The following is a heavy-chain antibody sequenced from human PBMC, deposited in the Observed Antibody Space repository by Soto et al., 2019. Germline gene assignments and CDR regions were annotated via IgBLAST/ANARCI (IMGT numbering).Heavy chain of an antibody. CDR3: ARGLILWFGELSRRGGYYYYMDV. D-gene: IGHD3-10*01. V-gene: IGHV4-34*01. CDR1: GGSFSGYQ. J-gene: IGHJ6*03. Sequence: QVQLQQWGAGLLKPSETLSLTCAVYGGSFSGYQWSWIRQTPGKGLEWIGEINDSGNINYNPSLKSRVTILVDTAKKQISLKLGSVAAADTAVYYCARGLILWFGELSRRGGYYYYMDVWGTGTTVTVSS. CDR2: INDSGNI.